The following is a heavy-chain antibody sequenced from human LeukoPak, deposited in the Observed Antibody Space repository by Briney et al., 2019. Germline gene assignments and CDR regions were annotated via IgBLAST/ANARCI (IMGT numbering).Heavy chain of an antibody. CDR3: ASRPDDYGDYVWVY. D-gene: IGHD4-17*01. V-gene: IGHV1-69*13. Sequence: ASVKVSCKASGGTFSSYAISWVRQAPGQGLEWMGGIIPIFGTANYAQKFQGRVTITADESTSTAYMELCSLRSEDTAVYYCASRPDDYGDYVWVYWGQGTLVTVSS. CDR1: GGTFSSYA. CDR2: IIPIFGTA. J-gene: IGHJ4*02.